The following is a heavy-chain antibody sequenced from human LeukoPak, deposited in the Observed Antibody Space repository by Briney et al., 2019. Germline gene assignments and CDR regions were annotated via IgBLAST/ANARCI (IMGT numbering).Heavy chain of an antibody. V-gene: IGHV5-51*01. J-gene: IGHJ3*02. CDR2: IHPGDSDT. CDR1: GYSFTTYW. Sequence: GESLKISCKASGYSFTTYWIGWVRQMPGKGLEWMGIIHPGDSDTRYSPSFQGQVTISADKSITTAYLQWSSLKASDTAMYYCAKRGATDWYHLDAFDIWGQGTMVTVSS. D-gene: IGHD3-9*01. CDR3: AKRGATDWYHLDAFDI.